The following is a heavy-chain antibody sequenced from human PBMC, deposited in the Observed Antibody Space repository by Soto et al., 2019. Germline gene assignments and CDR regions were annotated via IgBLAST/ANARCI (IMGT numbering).Heavy chain of an antibody. V-gene: IGHV1-18*04. Sequence: ASVKVSCKASGYTFTSYGISWVRQAPGQGLEWMGWISAYNGNTNYAQKLQGRVTMTTDTSTSTAFMELRSLRSDDTAVYYCAKVRFSIAAAGPYFDYWGQGTLVTVSS. D-gene: IGHD6-13*01. CDR1: GYTFTSYG. CDR3: AKVRFSIAAAGPYFDY. CDR2: ISAYNGNT. J-gene: IGHJ4*02.